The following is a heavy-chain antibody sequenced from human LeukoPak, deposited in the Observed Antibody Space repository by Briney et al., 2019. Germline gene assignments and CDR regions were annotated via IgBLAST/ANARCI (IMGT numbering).Heavy chain of an antibody. CDR3: ARDRAGTLDY. V-gene: IGHV3-23*01. Sequence: GGSLRLSCAASGFTFSSYAMNWVRQAPGKGLEWISGISGSGGSTYSTDSVKGRFTISRDNSKNTLYLQMNSLRAEDTAVYYCARDRAGTLDYWGQGTLVTVSS. CDR1: GFTFSSYA. J-gene: IGHJ4*02. CDR2: ISGSGGST. D-gene: IGHD6-19*01.